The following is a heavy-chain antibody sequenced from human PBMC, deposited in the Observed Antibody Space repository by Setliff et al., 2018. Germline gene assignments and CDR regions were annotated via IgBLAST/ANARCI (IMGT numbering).Heavy chain of an antibody. V-gene: IGHV3-74*01. J-gene: IGHJ4*02. Sequence: PGGSLRLSCAASGFTFYNYWMHWVRQAPGKGLVWVSRIKSDGTSISYADSVKGRFTISRDNAQNTLYLQMNSLRAEDTAVYYCARVASGWWWFDYWGQGTLVTVSS. CDR3: ARVASGWWWFDY. CDR2: IKSDGTSI. D-gene: IGHD6-19*01. CDR1: GFTFYNYW.